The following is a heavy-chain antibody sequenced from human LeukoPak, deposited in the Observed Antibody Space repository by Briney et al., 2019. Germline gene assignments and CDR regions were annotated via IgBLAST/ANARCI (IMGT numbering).Heavy chain of an antibody. D-gene: IGHD5-18*01. CDR1: GYTFTHYN. CDR3: ARGGGGYPY. CDR2: INPSGGNT. Sequence: ASVKASCKASGYTFTHYNIHWVRQAPGQGLEWVGVINPSGGNTDYAQEFQGRVAMTRDTSTSTVFMELSSLRSEDTAVYYCARGGGGYPYWGQGTLVTVSS. V-gene: IGHV1-46*01. J-gene: IGHJ4*02.